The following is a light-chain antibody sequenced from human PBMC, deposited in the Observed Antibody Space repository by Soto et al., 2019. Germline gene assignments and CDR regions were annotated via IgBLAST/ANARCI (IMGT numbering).Light chain of an antibody. CDR2: GAS. CDR3: QQYGTSPT. CDR1: QSLITRY. V-gene: IGKV3-20*01. Sequence: EIVLTQSPGTLSLFPGERATPSCRASQSLITRYLAWYQQKPGQAPRLLIYGASSSATGIPDRFSGSGSGTDFTLTISRLEPEDFAVYSCQQYGTSPTFGQGTRLEIK. J-gene: IGKJ5*01.